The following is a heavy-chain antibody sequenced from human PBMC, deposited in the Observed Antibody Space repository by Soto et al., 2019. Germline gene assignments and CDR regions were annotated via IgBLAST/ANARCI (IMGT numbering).Heavy chain of an antibody. CDR3: AKDDSSSWYGILDY. CDR2: ISGSGGST. V-gene: IGHV3-23*01. J-gene: IGHJ4*02. CDR1: GFTFSSYA. D-gene: IGHD6-13*01. Sequence: GGSLRLSCAASGFTFSSYAMSWVRQAPGKGLEWVSAISGSGGSTYYADSVKGRFTISRDNSKNTLYLQMNSLRAEDTAVYYCAKDDSSSWYGILDYWGQGTLVTVSS.